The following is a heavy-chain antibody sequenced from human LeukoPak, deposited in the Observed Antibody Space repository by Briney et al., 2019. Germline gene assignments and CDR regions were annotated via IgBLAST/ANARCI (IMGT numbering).Heavy chain of an antibody. J-gene: IGHJ5*02. CDR1: GGSFSGYY. V-gene: IGHV4-34*01. CDR3: ARGRSCSSTSCLYNWFDP. Sequence: SENLSLTCAVYGGSFSGYYWSRIRQPPGRGLEWIGEMNHSGSTNYNPSLKSRVTISVDTSKNQFSLKLSSVTAADTAVYYCARGRSCSSTSCLYNWFDPWGQGTLVTVSS. CDR2: MNHSGST. D-gene: IGHD2-2*01.